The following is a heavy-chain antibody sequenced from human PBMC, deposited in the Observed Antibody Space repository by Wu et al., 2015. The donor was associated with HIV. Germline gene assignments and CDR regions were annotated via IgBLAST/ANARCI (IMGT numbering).Heavy chain of an antibody. V-gene: IGHV1-69*13. CDR1: GGPFSSYA. CDR2: IIPIFGAA. CDR3: ARGEAAGIGLSGKEFDP. D-gene: IGHD6-13*01. J-gene: IGHJ5*02. Sequence: QVQLVQSGAEVKKPGSSVKVSCKATGGPFSSYAMSWVRQAPGQGLEWMGRIIPIFGAANYAQKFQDRVTIIADESTSTVFMEMTSLRSEDTAIYYCARGEAAGIGLSGKEFDPSGQGTLVTVSS.